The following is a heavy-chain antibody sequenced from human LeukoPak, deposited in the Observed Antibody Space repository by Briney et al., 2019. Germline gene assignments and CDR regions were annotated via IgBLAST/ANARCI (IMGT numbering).Heavy chain of an antibody. D-gene: IGHD6-19*01. Sequence: GASVKVSCKASGGTFSSYAISWVRQAPGQGLEWMGGIIPIFGTANYAQKFQGRVTITADESTSTAYMELSSLRSEDTAVYYCARDRDRGGYGRVAVAGFPYYWGQGTLVTVSS. V-gene: IGHV1-69*13. CDR3: ARDRDRGGYGRVAVAGFPYY. CDR1: GGTFSSYA. CDR2: IIPIFGTA. J-gene: IGHJ4*02.